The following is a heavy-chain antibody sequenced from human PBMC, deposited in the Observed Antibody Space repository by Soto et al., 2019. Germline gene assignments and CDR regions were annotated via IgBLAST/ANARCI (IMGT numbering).Heavy chain of an antibody. J-gene: IGHJ6*04. D-gene: IGHD3-3*01. CDR1: GGSISSYY. CDR3: AGYYDFWSGPPFPYV. CDR2: IYYSGST. Sequence: SETLSLTCTVSGGSISSYYWSWIRQPPGKGLEWIGYIYYSGSTNYNPSLKSRVTILVDTSKNQFSLKLSSVTAADTAVYYCAGYYDFWSGPPFPYVSGKGTTVTVSA. V-gene: IGHV4-59*01.